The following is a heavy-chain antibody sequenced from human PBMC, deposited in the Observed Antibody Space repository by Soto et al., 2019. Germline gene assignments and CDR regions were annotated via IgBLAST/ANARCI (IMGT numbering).Heavy chain of an antibody. J-gene: IGHJ6*02. CDR1: GYTFNAFY. V-gene: IGHV1-46*02. CDR2: INPSGDGT. D-gene: IGHD4-17*01. CDR3: ARVALGYDYADV. Sequence: ASVKVSCKAFGYTFNAFYMPWVRPAPGQGLEWMGVINPSGDGTSYAQKFQGRVTMTRDTSTSTVYMELSSLRSEDTAVYYCARVALGYDYADVWGQGTTVTVSS.